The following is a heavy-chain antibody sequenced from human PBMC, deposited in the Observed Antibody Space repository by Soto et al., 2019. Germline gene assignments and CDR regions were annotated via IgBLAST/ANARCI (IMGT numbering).Heavy chain of an antibody. V-gene: IGHV3-74*01. J-gene: IGHJ6*02. CDR3: ARGTYYDILTGYPNYYYYGMDV. CDR1: GFTFSSYW. CDR2: INSDGSST. Sequence: GGSLRLSCAASGFTFSSYWMHWVRQAPGKGLVWVSRINSDGSSTSYADSVKGRFTISRDNAKNTLYLQMDSLRAEDTAVYYCARGTYYDILTGYPNYYYYGMDVWGQGTTVTVSS. D-gene: IGHD3-9*01.